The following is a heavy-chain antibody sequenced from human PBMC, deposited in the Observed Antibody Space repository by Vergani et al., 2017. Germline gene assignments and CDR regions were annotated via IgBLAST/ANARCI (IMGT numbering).Heavy chain of an antibody. J-gene: IGHJ6*02. CDR2: ISSSSSYI. CDR3: ARDIIAANGMDV. Sequence: EVQLVESGGGLVKPGGSLRLSCAASGFTFSSYSMNWVRQAPGKGLEWVSSISSSSSYIYYADSVKGRFTISRDNAKNSLYLQMNSPRAEDTAVYYCARDIIAANGMDVWGQGTTVTVSS. V-gene: IGHV3-21*01. CDR1: GFTFSSYS. D-gene: IGHD6-6*01.